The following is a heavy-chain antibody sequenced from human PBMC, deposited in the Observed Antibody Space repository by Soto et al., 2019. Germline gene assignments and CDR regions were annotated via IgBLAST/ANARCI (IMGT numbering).Heavy chain of an antibody. CDR3: ARATFGGVVGGYYYYGVDG. V-gene: IGHV4-4*07. CDR1: GDSISSNH. Sequence: SETLSLTCTVSGDSISSNHWNWIRQPAGKGLEWIGRISTSGSTNYNPSLKSRVTMSVDTSKNQFSLKLSSVTAADTAVYYCARATFGGVVGGYYYYGVDGCGKGNTVTVS. J-gene: IGHJ6*04. D-gene: IGHD3-16*01. CDR2: ISTSGST.